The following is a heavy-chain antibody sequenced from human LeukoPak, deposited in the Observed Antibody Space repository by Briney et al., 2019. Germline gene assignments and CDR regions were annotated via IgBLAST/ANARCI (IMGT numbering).Heavy chain of an antibody. CDR3: TTEEYGSSWVDAFDI. CDR2: IKSKTDGGTT. J-gene: IGHJ3*02. Sequence: GGSLTLSCAPSGLTFSNAWMSWVRQAPGKGLEWVGRIKSKTDGGTTDYAAPMKGRFTSSRDDSTNTLYLKMNSLKSEDTAVYYCTTEEYGSSWVDAFDIWGQGTMVTVSS. D-gene: IGHD6-13*01. CDR1: GLTFSNAW. V-gene: IGHV3-15*01.